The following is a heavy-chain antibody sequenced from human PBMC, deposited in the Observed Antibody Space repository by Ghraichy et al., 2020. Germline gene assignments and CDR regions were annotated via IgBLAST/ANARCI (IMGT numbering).Heavy chain of an antibody. V-gene: IGHV4-59*01. CDR3: AGRSSWYYSYYGMDV. Sequence: SETLSLTCTVSGGSISSYYWSWIRQPPGKGLEWIGYIYYSGSTNYNPSLKSRVTISVDTSKNQFSLKLRSVTAADTAVYYCAGRSSWYYSYYGMDVWGQGTTVTVSS. D-gene: IGHD6-13*01. CDR2: IYYSGST. J-gene: IGHJ6*02. CDR1: GGSISSYY.